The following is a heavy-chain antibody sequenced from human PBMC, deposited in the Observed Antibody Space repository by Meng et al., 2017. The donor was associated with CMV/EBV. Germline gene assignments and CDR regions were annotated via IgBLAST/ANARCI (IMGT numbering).Heavy chain of an antibody. J-gene: IGHJ6*02. V-gene: IGHV3-30-3*01. CDR1: GFTISSCD. Sequence: GGSLRLSCAASGFTISSCDMHWCRQDPGKGLEWVAGISYDGSNKYYADSVKGRFTISRDTSKNTLYLQMNSLRAEDTAVYYCAREMDEYSSSIHGVYYYYGMDVWGQGTTVTVSS. CDR2: ISYDGSNK. CDR3: AREMDEYSSSIHGVYYYYGMDV. D-gene: IGHD6-6*01.